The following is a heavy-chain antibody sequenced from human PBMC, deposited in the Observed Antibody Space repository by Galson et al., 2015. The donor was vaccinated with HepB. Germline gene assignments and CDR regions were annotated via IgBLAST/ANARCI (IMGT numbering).Heavy chain of an antibody. J-gene: IGHJ6*03. CDR2: IKSITDGGTA. V-gene: IGHV3-15*01. Sequence: ALRLACAASAFTVTNAWMSWVRQAPGKGLEWVGRIKSITDGGTADYDAPVRGRFTIPRDDSKNTVHLHMNSLKTEDTAVYYCTTTTTPSYYSSYYYQMDVWGKGAAVTVSS. CDR1: AFTVTNAW. D-gene: IGHD3-22*01. CDR3: TTTTTPSYYSSYYYQMDV.